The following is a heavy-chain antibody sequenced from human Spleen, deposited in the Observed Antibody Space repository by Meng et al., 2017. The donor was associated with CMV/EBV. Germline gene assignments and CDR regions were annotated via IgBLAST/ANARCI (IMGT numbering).Heavy chain of an antibody. D-gene: IGHD1-14*01. J-gene: IGHJ6*02. Sequence: GESLKISCAASGFTFSSYSMNWVRQAPGKGLEWVSSISSSSSYIYYADSVKGRFTISRDNAKNSLYLQMNSLRAEDTAVYYCARDLGSSLPYGMDVWGQGTTVTVSS. V-gene: IGHV3-21*01. CDR3: ARDLGSSLPYGMDV. CDR2: ISSSSSYI. CDR1: GFTFSSYS.